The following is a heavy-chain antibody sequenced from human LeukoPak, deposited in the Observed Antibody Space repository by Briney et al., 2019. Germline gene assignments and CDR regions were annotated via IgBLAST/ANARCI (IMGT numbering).Heavy chain of an antibody. D-gene: IGHD3-10*01. Sequence: PGRALRLSCAASGFTFSTYGMQWVRQAPGKGLEWVALIWYDGNNKYYADFVKGRFTISRDNSKNTLYLQMNSLRAEDTAVYYCATDQMYYYGSRSYSPFNHWGQGTLVTVSS. J-gene: IGHJ4*02. CDR1: GFTFSTYG. CDR2: IWYDGNNK. CDR3: ATDQMYYYGSRSYSPFNH. V-gene: IGHV3-33*01.